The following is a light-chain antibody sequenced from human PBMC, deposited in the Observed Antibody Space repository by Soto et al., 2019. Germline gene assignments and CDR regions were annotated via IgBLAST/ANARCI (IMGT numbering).Light chain of an antibody. Sequence: QSALTQPASVSGSPGQSITISCTGTSSDVGGYDYVSWYQQPPDKAPKLLIYDVSNRPSGVSNRFSGSKSGNTASLTISGLQAEDEADYYCSSYTTTSTSLNVFGTGTRSPS. V-gene: IGLV2-14*01. CDR1: SSDVGGYDY. CDR3: SSYTTTSTSLNV. J-gene: IGLJ1*01. CDR2: DVS.